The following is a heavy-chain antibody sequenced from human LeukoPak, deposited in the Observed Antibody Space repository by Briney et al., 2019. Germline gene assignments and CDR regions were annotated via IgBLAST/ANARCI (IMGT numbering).Heavy chain of an antibody. D-gene: IGHD5-12*01. CDR1: GGSFSGYY. CDR2: INHSGST. J-gene: IGHJ4*02. Sequence: SETLSLTCIVYGGSFSGYYWSWIRQPPGKGLEWLGEINHSGSTNYNPSLKSRVTISLDTSKNHFSLKLSSVTAADTAVYYCARGLVAHVVLWNYGGQGSLVTVSS. CDR3: ARGLVAHVVLWNY. V-gene: IGHV4-34*01.